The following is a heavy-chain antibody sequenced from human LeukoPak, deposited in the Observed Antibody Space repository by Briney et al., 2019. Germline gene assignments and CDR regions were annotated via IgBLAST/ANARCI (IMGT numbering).Heavy chain of an antibody. V-gene: IGHV3-23*01. CDR2: ISGSGGST. Sequence: GGSLRLSCAASGFTFSSYAMSWVRQAPGKGLEWVSAISGSGGSTYYADSVKGRFTISRDNSKNTLYLQMNSLRAEDTAVYYCATSSSGYSYGPHFDYWGQGTLVTVSS. CDR1: GFTFSSYA. D-gene: IGHD5-18*01. J-gene: IGHJ4*02. CDR3: ATSSSGYSYGPHFDY.